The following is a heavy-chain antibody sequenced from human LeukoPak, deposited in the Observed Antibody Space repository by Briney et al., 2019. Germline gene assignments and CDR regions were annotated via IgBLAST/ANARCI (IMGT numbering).Heavy chain of an antibody. Sequence: GGSLRLSCAASGFTFSSYSMNWVRQAPGKGLEWVSSISSSSSYIYYADSVKVRFTISIDNDKNSLYLQMNILRAEDTAVYYCARDYYYGSGSLHYYYYYMTSGAKGPRSPSP. V-gene: IGHV3-21*01. CDR3: ARDYYYGSGSLHYYYYYMTS. D-gene: IGHD3-10*01. CDR1: GFTFSSYS. J-gene: IGHJ6*03. CDR2: ISSSSSYI.